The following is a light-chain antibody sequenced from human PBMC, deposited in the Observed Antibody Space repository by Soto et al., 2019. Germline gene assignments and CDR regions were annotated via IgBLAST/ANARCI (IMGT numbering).Light chain of an antibody. Sequence: DIVMTQTPLSLPVTPGEPASISCRSSQSLLDSDDGNTYLDWYLQKPGQSPQLLIYTVSYRASGVPDRFSGSGSGTDFTLKISRVEAVDVGVYYCMQRIEFQLTFGGGTKVDIK. V-gene: IGKV2-40*01. CDR2: TVS. CDR1: QSLLDSDDGNTY. CDR3: MQRIEFQLT. J-gene: IGKJ4*01.